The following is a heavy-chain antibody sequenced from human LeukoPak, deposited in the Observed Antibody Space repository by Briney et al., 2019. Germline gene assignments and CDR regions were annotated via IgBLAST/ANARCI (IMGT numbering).Heavy chain of an antibody. D-gene: IGHD3-22*01. V-gene: IGHV3-30-3*01. CDR1: GFTFSRYA. CDR3: ASDPFDSSGYYPLDY. Sequence: PGGSLRLSCAASGFTFSRYAMHWVRQAPGKGLEWVAVISYHGSNQYYADSTKGRFTISRDNSKSTLYLQMNSLRPEDTAVYYCASDPFDSSGYYPLDYWGQGTLVTVSS. J-gene: IGHJ4*02. CDR2: ISYHGSNQ.